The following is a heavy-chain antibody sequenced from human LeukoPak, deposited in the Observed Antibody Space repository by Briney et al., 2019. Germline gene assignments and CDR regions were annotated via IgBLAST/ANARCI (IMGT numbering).Heavy chain of an antibody. CDR2: IIPIFGTA. CDR3: AREGGPGGGDYDILTGYYVGYFDY. D-gene: IGHD3-9*01. V-gene: IGHV1-69*13. J-gene: IGHJ4*02. Sequence: ASVKVSCKASGGTFSSYAISWVRQAPGQGLEWMGGIIPIFGTANYAQKFQGRVTITADESTSTAYMELSSLRSEDTAVYYCAREGGPGGGDYDILTGYYVGYFDYWGQGTLVTVSS. CDR1: GGTFSSYA.